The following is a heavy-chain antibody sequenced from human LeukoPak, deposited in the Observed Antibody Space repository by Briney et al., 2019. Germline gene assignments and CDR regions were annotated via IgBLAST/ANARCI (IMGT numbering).Heavy chain of an antibody. D-gene: IGHD2-15*01. CDR3: AREGENCSGGSCYYNWFDP. Sequence: ASVKVSCKASGYTFTSYAMNWVRQAPGQWLEWMGWINTNTGNPTYAQGFTGRFVFSLDTSASTAYLQISSLKAEDTAVYYCAREGENCSGGSCYYNWFDPWGQGTLVTVSS. CDR1: GYTFTSYA. J-gene: IGHJ5*02. V-gene: IGHV7-4-1*02. CDR2: INTNTGNP.